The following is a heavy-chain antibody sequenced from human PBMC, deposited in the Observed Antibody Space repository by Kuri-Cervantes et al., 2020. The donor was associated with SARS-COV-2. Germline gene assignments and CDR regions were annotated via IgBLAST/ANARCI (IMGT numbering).Heavy chain of an antibody. Sequence: GESLKISCAASGFTFSSYAMHWVRQTPGKGLEWVALISYDGSNKFYADPVRGRFTISRDNSKNTLSLEMNSLRVEDTAVYYCTTLIDYWGQGALVTVSS. CDR2: ISYDGSNK. V-gene: IGHV3-30*03. CDR3: TTLIDY. J-gene: IGHJ4*02. CDR1: GFTFSSYA.